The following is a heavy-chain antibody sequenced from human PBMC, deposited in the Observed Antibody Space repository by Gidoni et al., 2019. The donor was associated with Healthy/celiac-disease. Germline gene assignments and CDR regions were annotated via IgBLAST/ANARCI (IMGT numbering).Heavy chain of an antibody. CDR2: ISSSSSTI. CDR1: GFTSSSYS. J-gene: IGHJ6*02. CDR3: ARDPLNNYYYGMDV. V-gene: IGHV3-48*02. Sequence: EVQLVESGGGLVQPGGSLRLSCGACGFTSSSYSMNWVRQAPGKGLEWVSYISSSSSTIYYADSVKGRFTISRDNAKNSLYLQMNSLRDEDTAVYYCARDPLNNYYYGMDVWGQGTTVTVSS.